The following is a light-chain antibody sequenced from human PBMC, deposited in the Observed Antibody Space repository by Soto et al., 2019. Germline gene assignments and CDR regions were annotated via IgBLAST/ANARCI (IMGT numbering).Light chain of an antibody. CDR1: QSLLYTSRNKNY. Sequence: DIVMTQSPESLAVSLGERATINCKSSQSLLYTSRNKNYLAWYQQRPGQPLKLLIYWASTRESGVPDRFSGSGSGTDVTLTINNVQAEDVAVYYCQQYESTLPTSGQGTKVEIK. V-gene: IGKV4-1*01. CDR2: WAS. J-gene: IGKJ1*01. CDR3: QQYESTLPT.